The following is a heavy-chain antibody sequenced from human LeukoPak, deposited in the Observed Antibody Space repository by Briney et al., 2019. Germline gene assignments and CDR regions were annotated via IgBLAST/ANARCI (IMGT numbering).Heavy chain of an antibody. CDR2: ISSSSSYI. Sequence: GGSLRLSCAASGFTFSSYSMNWVRQAPGKGLEWVSSISSSSSYIYYADSVKGRFTISRDNAKNSLYLQMNSLRAEDTAVYYFARSGWSRYFDCWGQGTLVTVSS. V-gene: IGHV3-21*01. D-gene: IGHD6-19*01. CDR1: GFTFSSYS. J-gene: IGHJ4*02. CDR3: ARSGWSRYFDC.